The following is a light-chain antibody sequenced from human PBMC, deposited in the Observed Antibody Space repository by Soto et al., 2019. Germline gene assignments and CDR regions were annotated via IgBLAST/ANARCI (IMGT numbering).Light chain of an antibody. CDR3: QQRSNWPPIT. CDR1: QYINTR. V-gene: IGKV3-11*01. Sequence: EIVSTQSPATLSSFPGDRVTLSCRASQYINTRLAWYQHRPGQAPRLLIYQTSIRAAGIPARFSGSGSGTDFTLTIDNLEPEDFAIYYCQQRSNWPPITFGQGTRLEI. J-gene: IGKJ5*01. CDR2: QTS.